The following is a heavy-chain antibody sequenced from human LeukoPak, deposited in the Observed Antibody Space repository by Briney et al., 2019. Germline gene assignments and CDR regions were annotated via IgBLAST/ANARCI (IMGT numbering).Heavy chain of an antibody. Sequence: GASVKVSCKASGYTFTSYGISWVRQAPGQGLEWMGWISDYNGDTNYAQKLQGRVTMTTDTSTSTAYMELRSLRSDDTAVYYCARSEVVVVPAAHYYYYGMDVWGKGTTVTVSS. V-gene: IGHV1-18*04. J-gene: IGHJ6*04. D-gene: IGHD2-2*01. CDR3: ARSEVVVVPAAHYYYYGMDV. CDR2: ISDYNGDT. CDR1: GYTFTSYG.